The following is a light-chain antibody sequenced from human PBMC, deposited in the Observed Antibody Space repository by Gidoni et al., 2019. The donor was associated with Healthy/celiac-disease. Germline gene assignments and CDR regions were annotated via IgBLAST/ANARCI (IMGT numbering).Light chain of an antibody. J-gene: IGKJ2*01. CDR3: QQYYSTPYT. Sequence: EIVMTPSPDSPAGSLGEIATINCKSSQSVLYSSNNKNYLAWYQQKPGQPPKLLIYWASTRESGVPDRFSGSGSGTDFTLTISSLQAEDVAVYYCQQYYSTPYTFGQGTKLEIK. CDR2: WAS. CDR1: QSVLYSSNNKNY. V-gene: IGKV4-1*01.